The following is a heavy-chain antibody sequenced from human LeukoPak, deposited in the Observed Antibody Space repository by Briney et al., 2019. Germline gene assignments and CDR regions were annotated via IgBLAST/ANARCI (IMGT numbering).Heavy chain of an antibody. CDR2: IYYSGGS. CDR1: GGSISSGGYY. Sequence: SQTLSLTCTVSGGSISSGGYYWSWIRQHPGKGLEWIGYIYYSGGSYYIPSLKSRVTMSVDTSKNQFSLRLSSVTAADTAVYYCARQIYGDLYYFDYWGQGTLVTVSS. D-gene: IGHD4-17*01. CDR3: ARQIYGDLYYFDY. J-gene: IGHJ4*02. V-gene: IGHV4-30-4*08.